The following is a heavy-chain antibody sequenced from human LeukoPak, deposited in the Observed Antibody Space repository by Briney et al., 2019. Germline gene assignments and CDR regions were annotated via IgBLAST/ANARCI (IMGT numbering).Heavy chain of an antibody. CDR2: IQQHGSET. CDR1: GFTFSNYW. CDR3: ARARSSGYLADYFDY. Sequence: GGSLRLSCAASGFTFSNYWMSWVRQAPGKGLEWVANIQQHGSETYYGDSVKGRFTISRDNAKNSLYLQMNSLRAEDTAVYYCARARSSGYLADYFDYWGRGTLVTVSS. V-gene: IGHV3-7*01. D-gene: IGHD3-22*01. J-gene: IGHJ4*02.